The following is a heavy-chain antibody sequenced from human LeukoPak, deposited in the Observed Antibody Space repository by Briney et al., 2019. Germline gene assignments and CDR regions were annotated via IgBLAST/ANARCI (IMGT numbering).Heavy chain of an antibody. Sequence: GGSLRLSCSASGFTFSSYAMSWVRQAPGKGLEWVSSISGSSTYYADSVKGRFTISKDTSKNTLYLQMNSLRAEDTAVYYCAKEEWLGKMNYFDHWGQGTLVTVSS. D-gene: IGHD6-19*01. CDR3: AKEEWLGKMNYFDH. CDR1: GFTFSSYA. V-gene: IGHV3-23*01. J-gene: IGHJ4*02. CDR2: ISGSST.